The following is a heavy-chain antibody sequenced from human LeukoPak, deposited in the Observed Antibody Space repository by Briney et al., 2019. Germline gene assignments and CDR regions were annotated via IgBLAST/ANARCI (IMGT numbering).Heavy chain of an antibody. J-gene: IGHJ6*03. Sequence: SETLSLTCTVSGYSISSGYYWGWIRQPPGKGLEWIGSIYHSGGTYYNPSLKSRVTISVDTSKNQFSLKLSSVTAADTAVYYCARESKVYDYSYYYYMDVWGKGTTVTVSS. CDR1: GYSISSGYY. D-gene: IGHD4-11*01. V-gene: IGHV4-38-2*02. CDR2: IYHSGGT. CDR3: ARESKVYDYSYYYYMDV.